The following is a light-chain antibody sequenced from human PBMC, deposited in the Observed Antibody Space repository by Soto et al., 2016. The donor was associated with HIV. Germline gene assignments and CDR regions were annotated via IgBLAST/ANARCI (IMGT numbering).Light chain of an antibody. V-gene: IGKV1-39*01. Sequence: DIQMTQSPPSLSASVGDRVTITCRASQSISNYLNWYQQKPGKAPKVLISATSDLQSGVPSRFSGSRSGREFTLTISSLQLEDFATYYCQQSHSPPRTFGQGTKVEIK. CDR1: QSISNY. J-gene: IGKJ1*01. CDR3: QQSHSPPRT. CDR2: ATS.